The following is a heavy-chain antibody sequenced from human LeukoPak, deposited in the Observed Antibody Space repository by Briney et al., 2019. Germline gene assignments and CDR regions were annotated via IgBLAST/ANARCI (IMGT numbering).Heavy chain of an antibody. CDR3: AKVRNGYCSSTSCPFDY. J-gene: IGHJ4*02. D-gene: IGHD2-2*01. CDR2: ISGSGGST. V-gene: IGHV3-23*01. CDR1: GFTFSSYA. Sequence: GGSLRLSCAASGFTFSSYAMSWVRQAPGKGLEWVSAISGSGGSTYYADSVKGRFTISRDNSKNTLYPQMNSLRAEDTAVYYCAKVRNGYCSSTSCPFDYRGQGTLVTVS.